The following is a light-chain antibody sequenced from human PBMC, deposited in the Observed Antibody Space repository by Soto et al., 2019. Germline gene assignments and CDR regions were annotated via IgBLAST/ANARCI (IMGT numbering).Light chain of an antibody. Sequence: DIQMTQSPSTLSASVGDRVTITCRASQSIKRRLAWYQQKPGKAPKFLIHDASSLESGVPSRFSGSGSGTEFTLTISTLQPDDSATYYCQQYNSDFTFGQGTRLEIK. CDR2: DAS. CDR1: QSIKRR. CDR3: QQYNSDFT. V-gene: IGKV1-5*01. J-gene: IGKJ5*01.